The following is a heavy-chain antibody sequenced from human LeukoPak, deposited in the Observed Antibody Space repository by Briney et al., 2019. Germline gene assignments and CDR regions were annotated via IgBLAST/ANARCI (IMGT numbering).Heavy chain of an antibody. J-gene: IGHJ4*02. CDR3: AQPDDSSVAY. D-gene: IGHD3-22*01. V-gene: IGHV3-23*01. CDR2: VSDSGGST. Sequence: GGSLRLSCAASGFTFSNYAMSWVRQAPGKGLEWVSSVSDSGGSTYYADSVRGRFTISRDNSKNTLYLQMNSLRAEDTAVYYCAQPDDSSVAYWGQGTLVTVSS. CDR1: GFTFSNYA.